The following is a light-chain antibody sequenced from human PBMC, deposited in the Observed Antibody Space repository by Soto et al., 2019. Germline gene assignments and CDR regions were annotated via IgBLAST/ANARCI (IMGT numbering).Light chain of an antibody. J-gene: IGLJ2*01. CDR3: TSYTTNKTPL. V-gene: IGLV2-14*03. Sequence: QSALTQPASVSGSPGQSITLSCTGTSSDVGGYNYVSWYQQHPGKAPKLMIYDVSSRPSGVSNRFSDSKSGNTASLTISGLLSEDEADYYCTSYTTNKTPLFGGGTKLTVL. CDR1: SSDVGGYNY. CDR2: DVS.